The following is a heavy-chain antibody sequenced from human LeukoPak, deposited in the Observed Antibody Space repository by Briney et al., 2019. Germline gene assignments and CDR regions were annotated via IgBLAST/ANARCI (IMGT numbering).Heavy chain of an antibody. V-gene: IGHV4-34*01. J-gene: IGHJ3*02. CDR2: INHSGST. D-gene: IGHD3-9*01. CDR3: ARPRVFSFAFDI. CDR1: GGSFSGYY. Sequence: KPSETLSLTCAVYGGSFSGYYWSWIRQPPGKGLEWIGEINHSGSTNYNPSLKSRVTISVDTSKNQFSLKLSSVTAADTAVYYCARPRVFSFAFDIWGQGTMVTVSS.